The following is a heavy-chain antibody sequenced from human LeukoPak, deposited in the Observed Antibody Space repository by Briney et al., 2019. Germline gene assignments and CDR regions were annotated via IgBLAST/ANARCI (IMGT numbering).Heavy chain of an antibody. J-gene: IGHJ4*02. CDR2: ISGYSGNT. V-gene: IGHV1-18*01. CDR3: SRLISIVGGADDY. D-gene: IGHD1-26*01. Sequence: GASVKVSCKASGYTFTSYGISWVRQAPGQGLEWMGWISGYSGNTNYAQKLQGRVTMTTDTSTSTAYMELRSLTSDDTAVYYCSRLISIVGGADDYWGQGTLVTVSS. CDR1: GYTFTSYG.